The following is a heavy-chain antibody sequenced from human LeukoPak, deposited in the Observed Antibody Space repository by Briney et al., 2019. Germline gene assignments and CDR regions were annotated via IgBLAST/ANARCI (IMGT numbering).Heavy chain of an antibody. V-gene: IGHV3-66*01. CDR1: GFTVSSSY. Sequence: GGSLRLSCAGSGFTVSSSYVSWVRQAPGKGLEWVSVLYSGGSIFYADSVKGRFTISRDISKNMLYLQMNSLRADDTAVYYCARGAISSWYEDWGQGTLVTVSS. D-gene: IGHD6-13*01. J-gene: IGHJ4*02. CDR2: LYSGGSI. CDR3: ARGAISSWYED.